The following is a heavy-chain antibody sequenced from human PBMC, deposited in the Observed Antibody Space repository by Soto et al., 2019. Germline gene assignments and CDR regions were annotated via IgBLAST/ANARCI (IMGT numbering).Heavy chain of an antibody. V-gene: IGHV3-23*01. D-gene: IGHD3-22*01. CDR2: ISGSGGST. J-gene: IGHJ6*02. Sequence: PGGSLRLSCAASGFTFSSYAMSWVRQAPGKGLEWVSAISGSGGSTYYADSVKGRFTISRDSSKNTLYLQMNSLRAEDTAVYYCVRDLSDYYDSSGDYYYYGMDVWGQGXTVTVYS. CDR3: VRDLSDYYDSSGDYYYYGMDV. CDR1: GFTFSSYA.